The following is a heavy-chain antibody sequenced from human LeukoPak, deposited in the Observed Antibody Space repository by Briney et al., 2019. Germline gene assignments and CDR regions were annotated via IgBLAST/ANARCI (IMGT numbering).Heavy chain of an antibody. J-gene: IGHJ4*02. Sequence: GGSLRLSCAASGFTFSSYGMHWVRQAPGKGLEWVAVISYDGSNKYYADSVKGRFTISRDNSKNTLYLQMNSLRAEDTAVYYCAKGPGSQWLVRRWSYFYFDYWGQGTLVTVSS. CDR1: GFTFSSYG. CDR3: AKGPGSQWLVRRWSYFYFDY. V-gene: IGHV3-30*18. CDR2: ISYDGSNK. D-gene: IGHD6-19*01.